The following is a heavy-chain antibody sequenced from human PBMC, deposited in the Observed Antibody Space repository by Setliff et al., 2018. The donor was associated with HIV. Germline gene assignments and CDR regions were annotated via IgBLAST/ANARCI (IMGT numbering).Heavy chain of an antibody. J-gene: IGHJ4*02. D-gene: IGHD3-10*01. CDR3: ARHFPSISLFFGDPGPFDR. V-gene: IGHV4-39*01. CDR2: IFNDGRT. CDR1: GGSISSSSYY. Sequence: PSETLSLTCTVSGGSISSSSYYWGWIRQPPGKGLEWIGSIFNDGRTYYNPSLKSRVTMPMDTSTNQFSLKLTSVTAADTAVYFCARHFPSISLFFGDPGPFDRWGQGALVTVSS.